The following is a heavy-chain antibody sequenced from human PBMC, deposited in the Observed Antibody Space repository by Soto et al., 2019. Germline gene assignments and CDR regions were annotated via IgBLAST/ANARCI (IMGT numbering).Heavy chain of an antibody. CDR2: ISGSGGST. Sequence: PGGSLRLSCAASGFTFSSYAMSWVRQAPGKGLEWVSAISGSGGSTYYADSVKGRFTISRDNSKNTLYLQMNSLRAEDTAVYYCAKDVYYDFWSGPTAFDYWGQGTLVTVSS. D-gene: IGHD3-3*01. J-gene: IGHJ4*02. CDR1: GFTFSSYA. V-gene: IGHV3-23*01. CDR3: AKDVYYDFWSGPTAFDY.